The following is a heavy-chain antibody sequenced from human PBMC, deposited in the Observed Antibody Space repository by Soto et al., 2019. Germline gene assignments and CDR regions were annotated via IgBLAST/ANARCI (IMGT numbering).Heavy chain of an antibody. CDR1: GASISTYY. CDR2: IHDSGST. CDR3: ARESAGSGKNNWFDP. V-gene: IGHV4-59*01. Sequence: SETLSHTCTVSGASISTYYWSWVRQPPGKGLEWIGYIHDSGSTYYNPSLKSRVTMSLDTSRNQFFLQLNSVTAADTAVYYCARESAGSGKNNWFDPWGQGMLVTVSS. D-gene: IGHD3-10*01. J-gene: IGHJ5*02.